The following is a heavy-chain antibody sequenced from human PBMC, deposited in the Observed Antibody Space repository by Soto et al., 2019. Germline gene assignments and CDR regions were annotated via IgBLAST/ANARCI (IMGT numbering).Heavy chain of an antibody. V-gene: IGHV3-66*01. CDR2: IYGGGST. CDR1: GFTVSSNY. CDR3: AREREGYSSSSLGYYYYGMDV. J-gene: IGHJ6*02. D-gene: IGHD6-6*01. Sequence: EVQLVESGGGLVQPGGSLRLSCAASGFTVSSNYMNWVRQAPGKGLEWVSVIYGGGSTYYADSVKGRFTISRDNSKNTLYLQMNSLRAEDTAVYYCAREREGYSSSSLGYYYYGMDVWGQGTTVTVYS.